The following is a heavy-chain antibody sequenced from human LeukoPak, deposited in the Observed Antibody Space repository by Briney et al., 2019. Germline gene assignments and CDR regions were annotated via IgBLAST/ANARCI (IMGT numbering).Heavy chain of an antibody. CDR2: IKQDGSEK. V-gene: IGHV3-7*01. CDR1: GFTVSSNY. D-gene: IGHD3-10*01. Sequence: GGSLRLSCAASGFTVSSNYMSWVRQAPGKGLEWVANIKQDGSEKYYVDSVKGRFTISRDNAKNSLYLQMNSLRAEDTAVYYCARDDGSGSYYLYYYYGMDVWGQGTTVTVSS. CDR3: ARDDGSGSYYLYYYYGMDV. J-gene: IGHJ6*02.